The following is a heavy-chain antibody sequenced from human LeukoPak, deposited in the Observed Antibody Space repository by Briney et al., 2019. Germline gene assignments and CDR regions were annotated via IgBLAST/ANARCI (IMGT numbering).Heavy chain of an antibody. CDR2: INPNSGGT. D-gene: IGHD1-20*01. Sequence: ASVKVSCKASGYTFTGYYMHWVRQAPGQGLEWMGWINPNSGGTNYAQKFQGRVTMSRDTSISTAYMELSRLRSDDTAVYYCARAEGVTGTEFDYWGQGTLVTVSS. CDR3: ARAEGVTGTEFDY. J-gene: IGHJ4*02. CDR1: GYTFTGYY. V-gene: IGHV1-2*02.